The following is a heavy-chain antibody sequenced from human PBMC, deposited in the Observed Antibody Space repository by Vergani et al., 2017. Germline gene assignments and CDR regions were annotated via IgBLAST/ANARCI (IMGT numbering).Heavy chain of an antibody. J-gene: IGHJ4*02. CDR1: GGSISSYY. CDR3: ARDYGDYVPDY. CDR2: IYYSGST. D-gene: IGHD4-17*01. Sequence: QVQLQESGPGLVKPSETLSLTCTVSGGSISSYYWSWIRQPPGKGLEWIGYIYYSGSTYYNPSLKSRVTISVDTSKNQFSLKLSSVTAADTAVYYCARDYGDYVPDYWGQGTLVTVSS. V-gene: IGHV4-59*04.